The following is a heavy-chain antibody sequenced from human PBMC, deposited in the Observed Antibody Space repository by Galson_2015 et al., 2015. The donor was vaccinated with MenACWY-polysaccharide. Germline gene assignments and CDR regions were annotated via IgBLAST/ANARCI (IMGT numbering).Heavy chain of an antibody. J-gene: IGHJ4*02. CDR3: ARDGVDCSGGSCYSFDY. CDR1: GGSISSSSYY. V-gene: IGHV4-39*07. Sequence: SETLSLTCTVSGGSISSSSYYWGWFRQPPGKGLEWIGSIYYSGSTYYNPSLKSRVTISVDTSKNQFSLKLSSVTAADTAVYYCARDGVDCSGGSCYSFDYWGQGTLVTVSS. D-gene: IGHD2-15*01. CDR2: IYYSGST.